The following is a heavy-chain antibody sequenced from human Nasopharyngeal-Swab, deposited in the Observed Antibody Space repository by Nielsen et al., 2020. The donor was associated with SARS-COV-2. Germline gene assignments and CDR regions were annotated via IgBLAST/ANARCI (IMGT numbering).Heavy chain of an antibody. CDR3: ARYFGSGAYQAFCDY. Sequence: GGSLRLSCAASGFTFSNYAMTWVRQAPGKGLEWVSVISGSGGSTYYADSVKGRFTISRDNSKNTLYLQMNSLRAEDTAVYYCARYFGSGAYQAFCDYWGHGTLVTVSS. J-gene: IGHJ4*01. CDR2: ISGSGGST. CDR1: GFTFSNYA. D-gene: IGHD1-26*01. V-gene: IGHV3-23*01.